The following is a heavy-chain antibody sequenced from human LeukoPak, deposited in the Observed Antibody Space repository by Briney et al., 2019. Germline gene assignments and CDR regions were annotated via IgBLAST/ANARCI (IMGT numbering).Heavy chain of an antibody. CDR2: IKRKSEGGQT. CDR3: ATGDCSGGSCHAFDI. V-gene: IGHV3-15*01. CDR1: GFPFSNVW. J-gene: IGHJ3*02. Sequence: GGSLRLSCAAAGFPFSNVWMHWVRQAPGKGPERVGRIKRKSEGGQTDYAAPVQGRFTISRDDSKTTSYLQMNSLKTEDTAVYSCATGDCSGGSCHAFDIWGQGTMVTVSS. D-gene: IGHD2-15*01.